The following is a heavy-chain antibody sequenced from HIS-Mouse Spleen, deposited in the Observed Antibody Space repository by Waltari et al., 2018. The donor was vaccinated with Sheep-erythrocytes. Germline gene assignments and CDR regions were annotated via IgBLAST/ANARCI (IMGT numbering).Heavy chain of an antibody. D-gene: IGHD3-10*01. CDR3: ARDSVRRDHFDY. CDR1: GGTVSSYA. V-gene: IGHV1-69*01. Sequence: QVQLVQSGAEVKKPGSSVKVSCKASGGTVSSYAISWVRQAPGQGLEWRGGITPTFGTANSAQRFQGRVTITADESTSTAYMELSSLRSEDTAVYYCARDSVRRDHFDYWGQGTLVTVSS. J-gene: IGHJ4*02. CDR2: ITPTFGTA.